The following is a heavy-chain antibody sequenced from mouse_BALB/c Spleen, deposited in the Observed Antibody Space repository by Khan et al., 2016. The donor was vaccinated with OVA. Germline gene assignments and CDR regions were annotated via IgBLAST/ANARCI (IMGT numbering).Heavy chain of an antibody. CDR1: GYSITSDYA. CDR2: ISYSGST. CDR3: ARDGSRYNYAMDY. V-gene: IGHV3-2*02. D-gene: IGHD2-3*01. Sequence: VQLQESGPGLVKPSQSLSLTCTVTGYSITSDYAWNWIRQFPGNKLEWMGYISYSGSTNYNPALNSRISITRDTSKNQFFLQLNSVTTEDTATYYCARDGSRYNYAMDYWGQGTSVTVSS. J-gene: IGHJ4*01.